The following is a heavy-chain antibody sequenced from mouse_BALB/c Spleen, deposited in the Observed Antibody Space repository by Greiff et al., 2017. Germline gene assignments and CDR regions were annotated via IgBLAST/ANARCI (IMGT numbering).Heavy chain of an antibody. CDR2: ISSGSSTI. V-gene: IGHV5-17*02. CDR3: ATMITTGAMDY. J-gene: IGHJ4*01. D-gene: IGHD2-4*01. Sequence: DVQLVESGGGLVQPGGSRKLSCAASGFTFSSFGMHWVRQAPEKGLEWVAYISSGSSTIYYADTVKGRFTISRDNPKNTLFLQMTSLRSEDTAMYYCATMITTGAMDYWGQGTSVTVSS. CDR1: GFTFSSFG.